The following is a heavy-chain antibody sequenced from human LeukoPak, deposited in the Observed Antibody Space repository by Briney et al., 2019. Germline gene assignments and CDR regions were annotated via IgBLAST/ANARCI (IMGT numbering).Heavy chain of an antibody. D-gene: IGHD3-16*01. J-gene: IGHJ6*02. CDR1: GYTFTSYG. CDR2: MNPNSGNT. Sequence: ASVKVSCKASGYTFTSYGISWVRQATGQGLEWMGWMNPNSGNTGYAQKFQGRVTMTRNTSISTAYMELSSLRSEDTAVYYCARGGIMNYYYYGMDVWGQGTTVTVSS. V-gene: IGHV1-8*02. CDR3: ARGGIMNYYYYGMDV.